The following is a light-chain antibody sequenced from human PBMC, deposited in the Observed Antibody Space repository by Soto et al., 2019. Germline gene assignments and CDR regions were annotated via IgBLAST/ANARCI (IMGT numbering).Light chain of an antibody. Sequence: QSVLTQPPSASGTPGQRVTISCSGNSSNIGSNTVNWYQQLPGTAPKLLIYSNNQRPSGVPDRFSGSKSGTSASLAISGLQYEDEADYYCVGWDDSLNGLKVFGGGTKLTVL. CDR2: SNN. V-gene: IGLV1-44*01. CDR1: SSNIGSNT. CDR3: VGWDDSLNGLKV. J-gene: IGLJ3*02.